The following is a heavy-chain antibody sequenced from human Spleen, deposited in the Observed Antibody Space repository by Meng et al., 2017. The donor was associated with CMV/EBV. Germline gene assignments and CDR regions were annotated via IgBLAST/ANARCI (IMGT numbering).Heavy chain of an antibody. CDR2: INHSGST. CDR3: ARGLFKSRWLANLPDY. J-gene: IGHJ4*02. Sequence: QVQLQQWGAGLLKPSETLSLTCAGYGGSFSGYYWSWIRQPPGKGLEWIGEINHSGSTNYNPSLKSRVTISVDTSKNQFSLKLSSVTAADTAVYYCARGLFKSRWLANLPDYWGQGTLVTVSS. CDR1: GGSFSGYY. V-gene: IGHV4-34*01. D-gene: IGHD6-19*01.